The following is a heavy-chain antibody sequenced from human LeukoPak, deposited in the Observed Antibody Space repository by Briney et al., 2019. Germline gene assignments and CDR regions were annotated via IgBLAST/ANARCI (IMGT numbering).Heavy chain of an antibody. D-gene: IGHD1-26*01. CDR1: GYSFTGNY. J-gene: IGHJ4*02. CDR3: ARGTWVGAITMDY. Sequence: ASVKVSCKASGYSFTGNYMHWVRQAPGQGLEWMGWINPNSGDTNFAQTFQGRVTMTRDTSISTAYMELSRLRFDDTAVYYCARGTWVGAITMDYWGQGTLVTVSS. V-gene: IGHV1-2*02. CDR2: INPNSGDT.